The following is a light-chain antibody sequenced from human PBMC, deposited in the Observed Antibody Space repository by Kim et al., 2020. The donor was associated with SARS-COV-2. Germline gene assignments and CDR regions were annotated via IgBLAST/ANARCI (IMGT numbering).Light chain of an antibody. J-gene: IGKJ3*01. Sequence: DVVMTQSPLSLPVTLGQPASISCRSSQSLVHSDGNTYLNWFQQRPGQSPRRLIYKVSNRDSGVPDRFSGSGSGTDFTLKISRVEAEDVGVFYCMQGTHWPFTFGPGTNVDIK. CDR1: QSLVHSDGNTY. V-gene: IGKV2-30*02. CDR3: MQGTHWPFT. CDR2: KVS.